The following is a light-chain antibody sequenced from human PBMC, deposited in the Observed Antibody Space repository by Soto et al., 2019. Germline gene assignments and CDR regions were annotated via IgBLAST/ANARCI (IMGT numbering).Light chain of an antibody. J-gene: IGKJ5*01. CDR2: DAS. Sequence: PGESATLSCRARQSVTKYLVWYQQKPGQAPRLLISDASYRATGIPARFSGSGSGTDFTLTISSLEPEDFALYYCQQRSNWPITFGQGTRLEIK. CDR3: QQRSNWPIT. CDR1: QSVTKY. V-gene: IGKV3-11*01.